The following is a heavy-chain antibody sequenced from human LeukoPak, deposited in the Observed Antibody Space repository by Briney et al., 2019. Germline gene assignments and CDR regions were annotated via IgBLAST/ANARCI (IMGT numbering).Heavy chain of an antibody. CDR3: ARAGIAAAVRYYYYMDV. CDR1: GFTFSSYW. J-gene: IGHJ6*03. Sequence: GGSLRLSCAASGFTFSSYWMSWVRQAPGKGLEWVANIKQDGSEKYYVDSVKGRFTISRDNAKNSLYLQMNSLRAEDTAVYYCARAGIAAAVRYYYYMDVWGKGTTVTVSS. D-gene: IGHD6-13*01. V-gene: IGHV3-7*04. CDR2: IKQDGSEK.